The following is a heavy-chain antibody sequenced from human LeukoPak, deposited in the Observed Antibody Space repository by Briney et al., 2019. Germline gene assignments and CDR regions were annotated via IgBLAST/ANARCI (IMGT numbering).Heavy chain of an antibody. CDR2: ISAYNGNT. J-gene: IGHJ6*03. CDR1: GYTFTSYG. V-gene: IGHV1-18*01. Sequence: GASVKVSCTASGYTFTSYGISWVRQAPGQGREWMGWISAYNGNTNYAQKLQGRVTITTDTSPRTAYMGLRSLRSDDTAVYYCARRGYASIYYYYYMDVWGKGTTVTVSS. D-gene: IGHD5-12*01. CDR3: ARRGYASIYYYYYMDV.